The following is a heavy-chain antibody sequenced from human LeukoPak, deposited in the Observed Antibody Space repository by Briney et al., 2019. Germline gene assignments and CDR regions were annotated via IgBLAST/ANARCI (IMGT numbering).Heavy chain of an antibody. CDR3: AKDRYYDNSANHYESES. V-gene: IGHV3-23*01. Sequence: GGSLRLSCAASGFTFSSYAMSWVRQAPGKGLDWVSAVSGSGGSTNYADSVTGRFTISRDNSKNTLYLQMNSLRAEDTAVYYCAKDRYYDNSANHYESESWGQGTLVTVSS. J-gene: IGHJ5*02. D-gene: IGHD3-22*01. CDR1: GFTFSSYA. CDR2: VSGSGGST.